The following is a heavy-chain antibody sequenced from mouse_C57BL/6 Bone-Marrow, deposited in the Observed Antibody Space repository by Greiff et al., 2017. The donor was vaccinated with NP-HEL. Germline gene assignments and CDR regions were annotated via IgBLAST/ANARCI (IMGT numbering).Heavy chain of an antibody. CDR3: ARELDVGDY. CDR1: GYTFTDYY. J-gene: IGHJ2*01. V-gene: IGHV1-26*01. D-gene: IGHD3-1*01. CDR2: INPNNGGT. Sequence: EVQLQQSGPELVKPGASVKISCKASGYTFTDYYMNWVKQSHGKSLEWIGDINPNNGGTSYNQKFKGKATLTVDKSSSTAYMELRSLTSEDSAVYHCARELDVGDYWGEGTTLTVSS.